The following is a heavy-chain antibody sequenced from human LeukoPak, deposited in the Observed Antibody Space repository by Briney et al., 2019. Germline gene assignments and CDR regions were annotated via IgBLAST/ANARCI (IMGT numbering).Heavy chain of an antibody. CDR1: GVSISSSSYY. Sequence: SETLSLTCTVSGVSISSSSYYWGWIRQPPGKGLEWIGSIYYSGSTFYNPSLKSRVTISVDTSKNQFSLKLSSVTAADTAVYYCAVRRVVGDYFDYWGQGTLVTVSS. J-gene: IGHJ4*02. V-gene: IGHV4-39*01. CDR2: IYYSGST. D-gene: IGHD1-26*01. CDR3: AVRRVVGDYFDY.